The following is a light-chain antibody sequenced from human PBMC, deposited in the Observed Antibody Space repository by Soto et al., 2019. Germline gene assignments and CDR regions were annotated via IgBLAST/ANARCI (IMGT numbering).Light chain of an antibody. CDR2: KAS. Sequence: DIQMTQSPPTLSASVGDRVTITCRASQSISTWLAWYQQKPGTAPKLLIYKASSLESGVPSRFSGTGSGTEFTLTISSLQPDDLATYYCQHYDRDLYSFGQGTKREIK. CDR1: QSISTW. J-gene: IGKJ2*01. V-gene: IGKV1-5*03. CDR3: QHYDRDLYS.